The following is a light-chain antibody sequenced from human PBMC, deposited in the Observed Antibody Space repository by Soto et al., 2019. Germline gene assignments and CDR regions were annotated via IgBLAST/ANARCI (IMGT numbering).Light chain of an antibody. CDR3: CSYTRTSNHYF. J-gene: IGLJ1*01. CDR2: EVR. CDR1: SSDIGGYDY. Sequence: QSALTQPASVSGSSGQSITISCTGTSSDIGGYDYVSWYQQRPGKAPKLMIYEVRYRPSGVSNRFSGSKSGNTASLTISGLQAEDEAVYYCCSYTRTSNHYFFGSGTKVTVL. V-gene: IGLV2-14*01.